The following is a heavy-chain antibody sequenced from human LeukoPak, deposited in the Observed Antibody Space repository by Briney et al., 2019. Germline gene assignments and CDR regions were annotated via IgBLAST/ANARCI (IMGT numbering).Heavy chain of an antibody. CDR3: ARRAVGNSYYYSMDV. J-gene: IGHJ6*03. CDR2: ISGRDGST. CDR1: GFSFSNYA. V-gene: IGHV3-23*01. D-gene: IGHD6-19*01. Sequence: GGSLRLSCAASGFSFSNYAMSWVRQAPGKGLEWVSAISGRDGSTYYAGSVKGRFTISRDNSKNTLYLQMNSLRGEDTAVYYCARRAVGNSYYYSMDVWGKGTTVTVSS.